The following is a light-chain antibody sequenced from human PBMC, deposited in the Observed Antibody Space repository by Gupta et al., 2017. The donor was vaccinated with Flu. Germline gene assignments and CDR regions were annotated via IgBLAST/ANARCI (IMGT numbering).Light chain of an antibody. J-gene: IGKJ1*01. CDR2: WGS. CDR3: QQYLRSPRT. CDR1: QSVFSGFNNYNY. Sequence: LGGRAAINCKTSQSVFSGFNNYNYLAWYQQTPGQPPRLLLYWGSTRESGVPDRFSGSGSGADFTLKISRLQAEDVAVYYCQQYLRSPRTFGQGTKVEIK. V-gene: IGKV4-1*01.